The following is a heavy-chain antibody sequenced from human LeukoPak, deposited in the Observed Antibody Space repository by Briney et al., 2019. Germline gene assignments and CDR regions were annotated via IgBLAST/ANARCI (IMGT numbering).Heavy chain of an antibody. D-gene: IGHD1-20*01. J-gene: IGHJ6*02. V-gene: IGHV1-69*04. CDR1: GGTFSSYA. CDR2: IIPILGIA. CDR3: ASLGRITASSPLYYYGMDV. Sequence: SVKVSCKASGGTFSSYAISWVRQAPGQGLEWMGRIIPILGIANYAQKFQGRVTITADKSTSIAYMELSSLRSEDTAVYYCASLGRITASSPLYYYGMDVWGQGTTVTVSS.